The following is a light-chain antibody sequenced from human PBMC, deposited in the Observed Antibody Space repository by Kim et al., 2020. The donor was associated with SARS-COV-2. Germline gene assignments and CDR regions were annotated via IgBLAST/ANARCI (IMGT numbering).Light chain of an antibody. CDR3: QQYSSSPAT. CDR1: QSVSSNY. J-gene: IGKJ1*01. CDR2: GAS. Sequence: PGERATLSRRASQSVSSNYLAWYQQKPGQAPRLLIYGASSRATGIPDRFSGSGSGTDFTLTITRLEPEDVAVYYCQQYSSSPATFGQGTKVDIK. V-gene: IGKV3-20*01.